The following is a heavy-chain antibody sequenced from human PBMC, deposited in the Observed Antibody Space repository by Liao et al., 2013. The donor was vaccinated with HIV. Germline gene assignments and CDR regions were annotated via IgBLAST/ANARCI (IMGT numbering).Heavy chain of an antibody. CDR2: IYTRGST. Sequence: QVQLQESGPGLVKPSQTLSLTCTVSGGSISSGNYYWSWIRQPAGKGLEWIGRIYTRGSTSYNPSLKSRVTISVDTSKNQFSLKLSSVTAADTAVYYCARDYREYCSSTSCYGRAYFQQWGQGTLVTVSS. J-gene: IGHJ1*01. D-gene: IGHD2-2*01. CDR3: ARDYREYCSSTSCYGRAYFQQ. V-gene: IGHV4-61*02. CDR1: GGSISSGNYY.